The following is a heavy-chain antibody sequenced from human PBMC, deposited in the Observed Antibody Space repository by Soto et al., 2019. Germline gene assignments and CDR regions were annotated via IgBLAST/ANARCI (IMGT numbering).Heavy chain of an antibody. J-gene: IGHJ4*02. CDR3: AKHSGYYDFDS. CDR2: IDYSGST. D-gene: IGHD5-12*01. V-gene: IGHV4-59*03. Sequence: QVQLQESGPGLVKPSETLSLTCSVSGGSISSAYWSWIRQPPGKGLEWIAYIDYSGSTHPNPSLKGRVTMSLDTSKNQFALKLSSVTASDTAVYFCAKHSGYYDFDSWGQGTRVTVSS. CDR1: GGSISSAY.